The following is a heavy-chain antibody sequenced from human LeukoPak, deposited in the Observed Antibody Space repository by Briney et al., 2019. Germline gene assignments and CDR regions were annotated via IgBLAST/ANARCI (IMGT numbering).Heavy chain of an antibody. D-gene: IGHD6-19*01. V-gene: IGHV1-2*02. CDR2: INPNSGGT. CDR3: ARVDPASLAVHY. Sequence: GASVKVSCKASGYSFTGYFLNWVRQAPGQGLEWMGRINPNSGGTNCGQKFQDRVTMTRDTSINTAYMELSSLTSDDTAVYYCARVDPASLAVHYWGQGTLVTVSS. CDR1: GYSFTGYF. J-gene: IGHJ4*02.